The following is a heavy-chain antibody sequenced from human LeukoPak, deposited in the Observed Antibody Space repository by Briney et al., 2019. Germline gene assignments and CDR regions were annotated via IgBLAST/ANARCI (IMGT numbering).Heavy chain of an antibody. V-gene: IGHV3-48*03. D-gene: IGHD6-19*01. CDR2: ISSSGSTI. CDR1: GFTFSSYE. J-gene: IGHJ4*02. Sequence: PGGSLRLSCAASGFTFSSYEMNWVRQAPGKGLEWVSYISSSGSTIYYADSVKGRFTISRDNAKNSLYLQMNSLRAEDTAVYYCARGGYSSGWYDGDPYYLDYWGQGTLVTVSS. CDR3: ARGGYSSGWYDGDPYYLDY.